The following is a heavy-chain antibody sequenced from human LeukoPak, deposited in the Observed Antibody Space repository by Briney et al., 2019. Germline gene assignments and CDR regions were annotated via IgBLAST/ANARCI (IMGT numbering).Heavy chain of an antibody. CDR1: GFTVSSNY. Sequence: GGSLRLSCAASGFTVSSNYMSWVRQAPGKGLEWVSVIYSGGSTYYADSVKGRFTISRDNSKNTLYLQMNSLRAEDTAVYYCAKEYEEWLLLYYFDYWGQGTLVTVSS. D-gene: IGHD3-22*01. J-gene: IGHJ4*02. CDR2: IYSGGST. CDR3: AKEYEEWLLLYYFDY. V-gene: IGHV3-66*01.